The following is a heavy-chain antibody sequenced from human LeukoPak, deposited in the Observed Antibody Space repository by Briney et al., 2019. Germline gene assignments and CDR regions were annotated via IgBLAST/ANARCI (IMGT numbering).Heavy chain of an antibody. CDR2: IKQDGSEK. Sequence: PGGSLRLSCAASGFTFSIYWMSWVRQAPGKGLEWVANIKQDGSEKYYVDSVKGRFTISRDNAKNSLYLHMNSLRAEDTAVYYCASVPYDSSGYLVTFDYWGQGTLVTVSS. D-gene: IGHD3-22*01. CDR1: GFTFSIYW. V-gene: IGHV3-7*01. J-gene: IGHJ4*02. CDR3: ASVPYDSSGYLVTFDY.